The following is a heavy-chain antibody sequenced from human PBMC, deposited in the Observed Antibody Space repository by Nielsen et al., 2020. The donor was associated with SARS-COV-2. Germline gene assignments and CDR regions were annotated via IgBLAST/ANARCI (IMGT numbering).Heavy chain of an antibody. D-gene: IGHD2-21*02. CDR2: ISGSDST. J-gene: IGHJ4*02. Sequence: GESLKISCAVSGFIFSSWAMSWVRQAPGKSLEWVSTISGSDSTYYADSVKGRFTISRDNSKNTVYLQMNSLRADDTAGYYCARGRGKYCGGDCYLFDDWGQGTLVTVSS. CDR1: GFIFSSWA. CDR3: ARGRGKYCGGDCYLFDD. V-gene: IGHV3-23*01.